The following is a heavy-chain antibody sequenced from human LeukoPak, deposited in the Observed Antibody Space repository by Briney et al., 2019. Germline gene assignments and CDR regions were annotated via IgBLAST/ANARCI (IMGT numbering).Heavy chain of an antibody. Sequence: GASVKVSCKASGYTFTGYYMHWVRQAPGQGLEWMGWINPNSGGTNYAQKFQGRVTMTRDTSISTAYMELSRLRSDDTAVYYCARDWAPTFRAIAYDAFDIWGQGTMVTVSS. D-gene: IGHD3-16*01. CDR2: INPNSGGT. CDR3: ARDWAPTFRAIAYDAFDI. J-gene: IGHJ3*02. CDR1: GYTFTGYY. V-gene: IGHV1-2*02.